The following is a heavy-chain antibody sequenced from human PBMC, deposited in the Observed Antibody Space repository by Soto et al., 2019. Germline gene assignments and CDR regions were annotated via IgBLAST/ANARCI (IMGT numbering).Heavy chain of an antibody. CDR2: ISSSSSYI. CDR3: ARVKRDYGDYNSLYYYGMDV. Sequence: PGGSLRLSCAASGFTFSSYSMNWVRQAPGKGLEWVSSISSSSSYIYYAGSVKGRFTISRGNAKNSLYLQMNSLRAEDTAVYYCARVKRDYGDYNSLYYYGMDVWGQGTTVTVSS. J-gene: IGHJ6*02. D-gene: IGHD4-17*01. CDR1: GFTFSSYS. V-gene: IGHV3-21*01.